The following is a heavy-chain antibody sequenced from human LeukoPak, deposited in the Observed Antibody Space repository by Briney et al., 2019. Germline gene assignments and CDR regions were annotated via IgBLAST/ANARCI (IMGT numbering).Heavy chain of an antibody. CDR2: INHSGRS. CDR3: ATSPEAVAAGNDY. Sequence: PSETLSLTCAVYGGSFSGYFCIWIRQPPGKGLEWIGEINHSGRSNYNPSLKRRVTISADTSKNEFSLKLSSVTAADTAVYFCATSPEAVAAGNDYWGQGTLVTVSS. V-gene: IGHV4-34*01. D-gene: IGHD6-13*01. J-gene: IGHJ4*02. CDR1: GGSFSGYF.